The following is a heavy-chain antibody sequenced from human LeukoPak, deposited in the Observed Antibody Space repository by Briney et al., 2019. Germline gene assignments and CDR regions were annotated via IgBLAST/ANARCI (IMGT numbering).Heavy chain of an antibody. CDR3: ARRGFGELDDAYGAFDI. J-gene: IGHJ3*02. D-gene: IGHD3-10*01. Sequence: GESLKISCKGSGYSFTSYWIGWVRQMPGKGLQWMGIIYPGDSDTRYSPSFQGQVTFSADKSISTAYLQWSSLKASDTAMYYCARRGFGELDDAYGAFDIWGQGTMVTVSS. CDR1: GYSFTSYW. CDR2: IYPGDSDT. V-gene: IGHV5-51*01.